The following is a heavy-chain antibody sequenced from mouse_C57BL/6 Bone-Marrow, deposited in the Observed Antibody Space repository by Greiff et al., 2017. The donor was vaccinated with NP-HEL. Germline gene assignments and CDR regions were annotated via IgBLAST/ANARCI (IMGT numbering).Heavy chain of an antibody. J-gene: IGHJ3*01. Sequence: QVHVKQSGAELVKPGASVKLSCKASGYTFTSYWMHWVKQRPGQGLEWIGMIHPNSGSTNYNEKFKSKATLTVDKSSSTAYMQLSSLTSEDSAVYYCARTYYYGSRYWFAYWGQGTLVTVSA. CDR2: IHPNSGST. CDR3: ARTYYYGSRYWFAY. D-gene: IGHD1-1*01. V-gene: IGHV1-64*01. CDR1: GYTFTSYW.